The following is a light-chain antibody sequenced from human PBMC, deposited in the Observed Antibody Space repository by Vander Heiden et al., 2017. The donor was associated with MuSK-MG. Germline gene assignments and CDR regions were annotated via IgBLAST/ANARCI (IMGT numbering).Light chain of an antibody. Sequence: EIVLTQSPATLSLSPGERATLSCRASQSVSSYLAWYQQKPGQAPRLLIYDASNRATGIPARFSGSGSGTDFTLTISSLEPEDFAVYYCQQRSNWPPGLTFGGGTKVXIK. J-gene: IGKJ4*01. CDR3: QQRSNWPPGLT. CDR2: DAS. CDR1: QSVSSY. V-gene: IGKV3-11*01.